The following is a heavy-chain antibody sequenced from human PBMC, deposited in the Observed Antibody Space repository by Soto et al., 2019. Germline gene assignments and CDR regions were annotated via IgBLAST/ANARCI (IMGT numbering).Heavy chain of an antibody. D-gene: IGHD3-16*01. J-gene: IGHJ4*02. CDR2: INSDGVSL. CDR3: ASGYYGYAVYLEY. V-gene: IGHV3-74*01. Sequence: EVQLVESGGGSVQPGGSLRLSSAASGFIFSNSWMHWVRQAPGKGLVWVSRINSDGVSLSYEDSVQGRITISRDNAKNTLYLQMNSLRADDTGVYYCASGYYGYAVYLEYLCQGTLVSVSS. CDR1: GFIFSNSW.